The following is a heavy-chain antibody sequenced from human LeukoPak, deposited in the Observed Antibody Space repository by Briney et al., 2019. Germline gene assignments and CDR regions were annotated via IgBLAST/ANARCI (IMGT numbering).Heavy chain of an antibody. CDR3: ARAPPPYSSSSVDAFDI. J-gene: IGHJ3*02. CDR1: GGTFSSYA. V-gene: IGHV1-69*13. D-gene: IGHD6-6*01. CDR2: IIPIFGTA. Sequence: GASVKVSCKASGGTFSSYAISWVRQAPGQGLEWMGGIIPIFGTANYAQKFQGRVTITADESTSTAYMELSSLRSEDTAVYYCARAPPPYSSSSVDAFDIWGQGTMVTVSS.